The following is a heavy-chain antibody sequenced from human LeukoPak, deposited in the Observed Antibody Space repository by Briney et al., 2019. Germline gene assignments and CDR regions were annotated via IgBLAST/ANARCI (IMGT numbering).Heavy chain of an antibody. D-gene: IGHD3-10*01. CDR2: ISSSSSYI. CDR1: GFTFSSYS. V-gene: IGHV3-21*01. CDR3: ARVVLLWFGEFHDAFDI. J-gene: IGHJ3*02. Sequence: GGSLRLSCAASGFTFSSYSMNWVRQAPGKGLEWVSSISSSSSYIYCADSVKGRFTISRDNAKNSLYLQMNSLRAEDTAVYYCARVVLLWFGEFHDAFDIWGQGTMVTVSS.